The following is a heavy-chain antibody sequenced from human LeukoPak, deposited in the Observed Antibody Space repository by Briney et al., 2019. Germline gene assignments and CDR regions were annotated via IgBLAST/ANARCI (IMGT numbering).Heavy chain of an antibody. V-gene: IGHV3-33*01. Sequence: QPGGSLRLSCAASGFSFSSYGMHRVRQAPGKGLEWVAVIWYDGSNKYYADSVKGRFTISRDNSKNTLYLQMNSLRAEDTAVYYCATLRGLRGSSSPFTFDYWGQGTLVTVSS. CDR3: ATLRGLRGSSSPFTFDY. D-gene: IGHD6-13*01. CDR1: GFSFSSYG. J-gene: IGHJ4*02. CDR2: IWYDGSNK.